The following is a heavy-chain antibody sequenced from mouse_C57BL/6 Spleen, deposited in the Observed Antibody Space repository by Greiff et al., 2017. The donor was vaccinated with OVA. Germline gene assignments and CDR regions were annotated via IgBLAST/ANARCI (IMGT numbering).Heavy chain of an antibody. J-gene: IGHJ3*01. CDR3: ARGDEYDGFAY. V-gene: IGHV1-54*01. CDR1: GYAFTNYL. D-gene: IGHD2-4*01. CDR2: INPGSGGT. Sequence: QVQLQQSGAELVRPGTSVKVSCKASGYAFTNYLIEWVKQRPGQGLEWIGVINPGSGGTNYNEKFKGKATLTADKSSSTAYMQLSSLTSEDSAVYFCARGDEYDGFAYWGQGTLVTVSA.